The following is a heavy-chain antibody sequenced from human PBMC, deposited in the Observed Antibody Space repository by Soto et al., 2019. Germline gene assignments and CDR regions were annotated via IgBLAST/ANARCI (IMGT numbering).Heavy chain of an antibody. V-gene: IGHV4-4*02. Sequence: SETLSLTCAFFCGSISSSNWWSWVRQPPGKGLEWIGEIYHSGSTNYNPSLKSRVTISVDKSKNQFSLKLSSVTAADTAVYYCASFDGKHYFDYWGQGTLVTVSS. CDR1: CGSISSSNW. CDR3: ASFDGKHYFDY. J-gene: IGHJ4*02. CDR2: IYHSGST.